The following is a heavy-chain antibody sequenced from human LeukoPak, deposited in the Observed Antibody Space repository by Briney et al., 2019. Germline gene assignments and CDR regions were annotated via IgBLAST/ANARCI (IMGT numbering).Heavy chain of an antibody. CDR3: ARAPSITIFGAGENWFDP. CDR1: GASISGSGYY. Sequence: SETLSLTCTVSGASISGSGYYWGWIRQPPGKGLEWIGSIYHSGSTYYNPSLKSRVTISVDASKNQFSLKLSSVTAADTAVYYCARAPSITIFGAGENWFDPWGQGTLVTVSS. V-gene: IGHV4-39*07. J-gene: IGHJ5*02. CDR2: IYHSGST. D-gene: IGHD3-3*01.